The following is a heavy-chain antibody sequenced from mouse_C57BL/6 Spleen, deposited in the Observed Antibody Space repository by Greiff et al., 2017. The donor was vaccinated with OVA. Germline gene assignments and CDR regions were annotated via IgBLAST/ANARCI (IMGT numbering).Heavy chain of an antibody. CDR1: GFTFSNYW. CDR3: TGLDYDVY. J-gene: IGHJ3*01. Sequence: EVKVEESGGGLVQPGGSMKLSCVASGFTFSNYWMNWVRQSPEKGLEWVAQIRLKSDNYATHYAESVKGRFTISRDDSKSSVYLQRNNLRAEDTGMYYCTGLDYDVYWGQGTRVTVSA. CDR2: IRLKSDNYAT. V-gene: IGHV6-3*01. D-gene: IGHD2-3*01.